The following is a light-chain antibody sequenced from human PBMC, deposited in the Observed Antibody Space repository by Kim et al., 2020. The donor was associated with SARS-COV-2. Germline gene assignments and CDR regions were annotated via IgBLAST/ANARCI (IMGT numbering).Light chain of an antibody. Sequence: PGERATLSCRASQGSVSNYLAWYQQSPGQAPRLLIYAASNRATGIPDRFSGRGSGTDFTLTINRLEPEDFAVYYCQQTGISSTFGGGTKVDI. J-gene: IGKJ4*01. CDR2: AAS. CDR3: QQTGISST. V-gene: IGKV3-20*01. CDR1: QGSVSNY.